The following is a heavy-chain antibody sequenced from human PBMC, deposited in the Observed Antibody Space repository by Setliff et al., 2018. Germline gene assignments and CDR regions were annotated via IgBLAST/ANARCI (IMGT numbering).Heavy chain of an antibody. CDR3: ARVVYYASGSSLSYGMDV. J-gene: IGHJ6*02. D-gene: IGHD3-10*01. CDR1: GYTFTSYG. CDR2: INTYNGDT. Sequence: ASVKVSCKASGYTFTSYGISWVRQAPGRGLEWMAYINTYNGDTYYAQKFQGRVTMTTDTSTNTVFMELRSLRSDDTAMFYCARVVYYASGSSLSYGMDVWGQGTAVTVSS. V-gene: IGHV1-18*01.